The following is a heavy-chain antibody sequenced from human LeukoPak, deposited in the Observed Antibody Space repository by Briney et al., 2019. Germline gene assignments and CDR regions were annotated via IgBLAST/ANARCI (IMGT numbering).Heavy chain of an antibody. CDR2: INPNSGGT. V-gene: IGHV1-2*02. CDR3: ARAKYDILTGNHNWFDP. CDR1: GYTFTGYY. D-gene: IGHD3-9*01. J-gene: IGHJ5*02. Sequence: GASVKVSCKASGYTFTGYYMHWVRQAPGQGLEWMGWINPNSGGTNYAQKFQGRVTITADKSTSTAYMELSSLRSEDTAVYYCARAKYDILTGNHNWFDPWGQGALVTSPQ.